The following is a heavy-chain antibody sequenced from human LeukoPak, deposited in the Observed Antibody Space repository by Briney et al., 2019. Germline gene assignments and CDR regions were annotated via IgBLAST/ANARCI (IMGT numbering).Heavy chain of an antibody. V-gene: IGHV1-8*03. CDR1: GYTFTSYD. Sequence: GASVKVSCKASGYTFTSYDINWVRQATGQGLEWMGWMNPNSGNTGYAQKFQGRVTITRNTSISTAYMELSSLRSEDTAVYYCARVIVVVPATNVWFDPWGQGTLVTVSS. J-gene: IGHJ5*02. CDR2: MNPNSGNT. CDR3: ARVIVVVPATNVWFDP. D-gene: IGHD2-2*01.